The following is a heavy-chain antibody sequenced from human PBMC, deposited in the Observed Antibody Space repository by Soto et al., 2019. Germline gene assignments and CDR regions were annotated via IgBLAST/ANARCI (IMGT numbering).Heavy chain of an antibody. CDR1: GYTFTRDV. V-gene: IGHV1-18*01. J-gene: IGHJ4*02. CDR3: ARGSGSSLGY. Sequence: QVQLVQSGADVQKPGASVKVSCKTSGYTFTRDVITWVRQAPGQGLEWMGWVSAYNGNTNYAQKLQGRVTMTTDTSTSTAYMEMRSLRSDDTAVYYCARGSGSSLGYWGQGTLVTVSS. CDR2: VSAYNGNT. D-gene: IGHD6-6*01.